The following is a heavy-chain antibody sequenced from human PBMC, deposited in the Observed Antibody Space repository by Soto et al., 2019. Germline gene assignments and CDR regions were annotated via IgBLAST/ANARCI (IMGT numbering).Heavy chain of an antibody. V-gene: IGHV3-30*18. CDR3: ANLPRGLHRGY. Sequence: GGSLRLSCAASGFNFCSYGMHWVRQAPGKGLEWVAVISYDGSNKYYADSVKGRFTISRDNSKNTLYLQMNSLRAEDTAVYYYANLPRGLHRGYWGQGTLVTVSS. J-gene: IGHJ4*02. CDR2: ISYDGSNK. D-gene: IGHD4-4*01. CDR1: GFNFCSYG.